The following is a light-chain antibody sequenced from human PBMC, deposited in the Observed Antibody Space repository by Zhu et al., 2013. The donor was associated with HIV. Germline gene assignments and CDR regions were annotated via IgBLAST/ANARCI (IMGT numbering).Light chain of an antibody. V-gene: IGKV1-12*01. CDR3: QQANSLPRT. CDR1: QGISSW. J-gene: IGKJ3*01. Sequence: DIQITQSPSSLSASIGDRVTITCRASQGISSWLAWYQQKPGRAPNLLIYVASRLESGVPSRFSGSGSGTDFTLTISRLEPEDFATYYCQQANSLPRTFGPGTKVGYQT. CDR2: VAS.